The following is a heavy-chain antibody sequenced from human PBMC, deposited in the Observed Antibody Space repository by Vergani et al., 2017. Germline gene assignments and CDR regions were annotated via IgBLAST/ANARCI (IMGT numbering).Heavy chain of an antibody. V-gene: IGHV3-11*04. Sequence: QVQLVESGGGLVKPGGSLRLSCAASGFTFSDYYMSWIRQAPGKGLEWVSYISSSGSTIYYADSVKGRFTIARDNAKNSLYLQMNSLRAEDTAVYYCAREFGCSSTSCYLYYYYYMDVWGKGTTVTVSS. CDR3: AREFGCSSTSCYLYYYYYMDV. D-gene: IGHD2-2*01. J-gene: IGHJ6*03. CDR2: ISSSGSTI. CDR1: GFTFSDYY.